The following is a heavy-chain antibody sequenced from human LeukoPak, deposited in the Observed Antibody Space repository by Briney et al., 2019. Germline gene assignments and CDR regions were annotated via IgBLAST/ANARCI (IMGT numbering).Heavy chain of an antibody. CDR2: ISSSGSTI. D-gene: IGHD3-22*01. Sequence: KPGGSLRLSCAASGFTFSDYYMSWFRQAPGKGLEWVSYISSSGSTIYYADSVKGRFTISRDNAKNSLYLQMNSLRAEDTAVYYCARPRYYYDSSGYSLWGQGTLVTVSS. J-gene: IGHJ4*02. CDR1: GFTFSDYY. V-gene: IGHV3-11*01. CDR3: ARPRYYYDSSGYSL.